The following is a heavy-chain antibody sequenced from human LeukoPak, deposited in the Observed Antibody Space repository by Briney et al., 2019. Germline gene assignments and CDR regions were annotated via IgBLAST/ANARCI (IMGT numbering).Heavy chain of an antibody. D-gene: IGHD3-16*02. Sequence: GGPLRLSCAASGFTFSDYYMSWIRQAPGKGLEWVSYISSSGSTIYYADSVKGRFTISRDNAKNSLYLQMNSLRAEDTAVYYCARARYDYVWGSYRYTYYYYYMDVWGKGTTVTVSS. V-gene: IGHV3-11*04. CDR3: ARARYDYVWGSYRYTYYYYYMDV. CDR2: ISSSGSTI. J-gene: IGHJ6*03. CDR1: GFTFSDYY.